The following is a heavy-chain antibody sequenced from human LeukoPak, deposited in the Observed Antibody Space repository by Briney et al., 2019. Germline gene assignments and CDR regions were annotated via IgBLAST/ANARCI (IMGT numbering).Heavy chain of an antibody. J-gene: IGHJ4*02. CDR1: GYTFTSYG. CDR2: ISAYNGNT. V-gene: IGHV1-18*01. Sequence: ASVKVSCKASGYTFTSYGISWVRQAPGQGLEWMGWISAYNGNTNYAQKLQGRVTMTTDISTSTAYMELRSLRSDDTAVYYCARDVGEYYDSSGDLDYWGQGTLVTVSS. D-gene: IGHD3-22*01. CDR3: ARDVGEYYDSSGDLDY.